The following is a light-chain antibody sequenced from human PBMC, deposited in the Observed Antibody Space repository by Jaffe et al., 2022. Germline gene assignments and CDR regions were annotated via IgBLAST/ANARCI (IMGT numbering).Light chain of an antibody. J-gene: IGKJ1*01. Sequence: EIVLTQSPGTLSLSPGERATLSCRASQSVSSSYLAWYQQKPGQAPRLLIYGASSRATGIPDRFSGSGSGTDFTLTISRLEPEDFAVYYCQQYALEGFGQGTKVEIK. V-gene: IGKV3-20*01. CDR1: QSVSSSY. CDR2: GAS. CDR3: QQYALEG.